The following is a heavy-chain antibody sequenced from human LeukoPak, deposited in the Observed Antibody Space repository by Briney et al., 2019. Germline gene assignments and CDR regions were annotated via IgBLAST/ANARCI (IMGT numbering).Heavy chain of an antibody. V-gene: IGHV3-66*01. CDR2: IYTDGST. J-gene: IGHJ4*02. Sequence: GGSLRLSCAASGFIVSSSYMSWDRQPPGKGLEWVSGIYTDGSTYYADSVQGRFTISRDNSKNTLYLQMNSLRAEDTSVYYCVRGHYSNTLGGQGTLVTVSS. D-gene: IGHD4-11*01. CDR3: VRGHYSNTL. CDR1: GFIVSSSY.